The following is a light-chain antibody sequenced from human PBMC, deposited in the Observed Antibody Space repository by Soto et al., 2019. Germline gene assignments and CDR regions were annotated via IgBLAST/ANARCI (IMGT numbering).Light chain of an antibody. CDR3: QQSFSLPYT. Sequence: IPMTQSPSSLSAFIGDRVTITCRASQYISTYLIWYQQKPGKAPKVLISTASTLQSDVPSRFGGTGSGTDFTLSISSLQPEDFATYYCQQSFSLPYTFGQGTRLEIK. J-gene: IGKJ2*01. CDR2: TAS. CDR1: QYISTY. V-gene: IGKV1-39*01.